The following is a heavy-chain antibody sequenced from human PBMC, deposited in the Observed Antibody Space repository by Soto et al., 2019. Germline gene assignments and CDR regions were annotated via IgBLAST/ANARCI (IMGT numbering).Heavy chain of an antibody. V-gene: IGHV3-53*01. CDR2: LYIADGT. D-gene: IGHD2-15*01. J-gene: IGHJ3*02. CDR3: ATWLLREHAFDI. CDR1: GFTVNGKKY. Sequence: GWSLRLSCAASGFTVNGKKYITWVRQAPGKGLEWVSALYIADGTFYADSVKGRFTVSIDSSKNTVYLQMNNLSPEDTAVYYCATWLLREHAFDIWGLGTMVTVS.